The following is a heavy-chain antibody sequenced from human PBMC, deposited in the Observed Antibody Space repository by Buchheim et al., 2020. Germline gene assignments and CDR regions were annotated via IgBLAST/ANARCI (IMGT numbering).Heavy chain of an antibody. CDR1: GFTFSSYG. Sequence: QVQLVESGGGVVQPGRSLRLSCAASGFTFSSYGMHWVRQAPGKGLEWVAVISYDGSNKYYADSVKGRFTISRDNSKNTLNLQMNSLRAEDTAVYYCATHYYDSSGYYYFDYWGQGTL. J-gene: IGHJ4*02. CDR3: ATHYYDSSGYYYFDY. CDR2: ISYDGSNK. D-gene: IGHD3-22*01. V-gene: IGHV3-30*03.